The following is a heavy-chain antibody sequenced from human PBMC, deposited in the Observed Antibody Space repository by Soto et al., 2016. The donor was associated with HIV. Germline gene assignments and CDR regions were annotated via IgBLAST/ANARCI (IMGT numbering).Heavy chain of an antibody. D-gene: IGHD3-22*01. V-gene: IGHV3-7*01. J-gene: IGHJ6*03. CDR3: ARERIVWRDPEVYYYYYMDI. Sequence: EVQLVESGGDLVQPGGSLRLSCAASGFTFSSYWMSWVRQAPGKGLEWVANIKQDGSEKYYVDSVKGRFTISRDNAKNSLYLQMNSLRVEDRAVYYCARERIVWRDPEVYYYYYMDIWGKGTTVTVSS. CDR1: GFTFSSYW. CDR2: IKQDGSEK.